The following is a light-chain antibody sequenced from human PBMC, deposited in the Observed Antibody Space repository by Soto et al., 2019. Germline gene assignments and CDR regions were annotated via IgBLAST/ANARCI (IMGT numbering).Light chain of an antibody. CDR1: QSVSSY. V-gene: IGKV3-11*01. Sequence: EIVLTQSPATLSLSPGERATLSCRASQSVSSYLAWYQQKPGQAPRLLIYDTSNRATGIPARFSGSGSGTDFTLTMSSLVPEDFAVYYWQQRSNWPITFGQGTLLEIK. CDR2: DTS. J-gene: IGKJ5*01. CDR3: QQRSNWPIT.